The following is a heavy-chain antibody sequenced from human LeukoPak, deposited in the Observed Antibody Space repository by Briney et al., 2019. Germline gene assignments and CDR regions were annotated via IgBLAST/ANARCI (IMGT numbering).Heavy chain of an antibody. V-gene: IGHV3-21*01. CDR3: ARNRRGTMIVVDLDY. CDR1: GFTISSYS. J-gene: IGHJ4*02. Sequence: PGGSLRLSCAASGFTISSYSMNWVRQAPGKWLEWVSSISSSSYIYYAGSVKGRFTISRDNAKNSLYLQMNSLRAEDTAVYDRARNRRGTMIVVDLDYLGQGSLFTVSS. CDR2: ISSSSYI. D-gene: IGHD3-22*01.